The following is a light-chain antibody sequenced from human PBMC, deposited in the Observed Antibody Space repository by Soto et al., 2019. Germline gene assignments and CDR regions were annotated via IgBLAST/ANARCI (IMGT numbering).Light chain of an antibody. V-gene: IGKV1-5*03. CDR3: QQYNSYWT. J-gene: IGKJ1*01. CDR2: KAS. Sequence: DIQMTQSPSTXSASVGDRVTITCRASQSISSWLAWYQQKPGKAPKLLIYKASSLESGVPSRFSGSGSGTEFTLTISSLQPDDFATYYCQQYNSYWTFGQGTKVDIK. CDR1: QSISSW.